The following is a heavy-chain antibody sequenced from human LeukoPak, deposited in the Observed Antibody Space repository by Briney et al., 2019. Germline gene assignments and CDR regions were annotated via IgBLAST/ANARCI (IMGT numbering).Heavy chain of an antibody. Sequence: GGSLRLSCAASGFTFSSCWMNWVRQAPGKGLVWVSRIHPDGSITTYADSVKGRFTISRDNAKNTLYLQMNSLRAEDTAVYYCAPQQAYSPYNWFDPWGQGTLVTVSS. CDR3: APQQAYSPYNWFDP. V-gene: IGHV3-74*03. CDR1: GFTFSSCW. CDR2: IHPDGSIT. D-gene: IGHD5-12*01. J-gene: IGHJ5*02.